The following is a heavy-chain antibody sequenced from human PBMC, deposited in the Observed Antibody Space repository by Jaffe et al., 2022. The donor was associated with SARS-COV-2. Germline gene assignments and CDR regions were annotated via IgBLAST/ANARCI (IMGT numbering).Heavy chain of an antibody. Sequence: QVQLVQSGAEVKKPGASVKVSCKASGYTFTGYYMHWVRQAPGQGLEWMGWINPNSGGTNYAQKFQGWVTMTRDTSISTAYMELSRLRSDDTAVYYCARDGYSYGPHSYYYSFYYGMDVWGQGTTVTVSS. V-gene: IGHV1-2*04. CDR2: INPNSGGT. D-gene: IGHD5-18*01. CDR3: ARDGYSYGPHSYYYSFYYGMDV. J-gene: IGHJ6*02. CDR1: GYTFTGYY.